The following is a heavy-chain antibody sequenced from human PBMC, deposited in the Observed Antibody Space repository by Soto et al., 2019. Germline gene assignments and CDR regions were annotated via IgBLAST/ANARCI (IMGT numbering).Heavy chain of an antibody. Sequence: SLRLSCAASGFTFSNYGMHWVRQAPGKGLEWVALISYDGSNKYYADSVKGRFTISRDNTKNTLYLQMNSLRAEDSAVYYCAKDLHSSGWAAYNFDYWGQGVLVTVSS. CDR3: AKDLHSSGWAAYNFDY. D-gene: IGHD6-25*01. J-gene: IGHJ4*02. V-gene: IGHV3-30*18. CDR2: ISYDGSNK. CDR1: GFTFSNYG.